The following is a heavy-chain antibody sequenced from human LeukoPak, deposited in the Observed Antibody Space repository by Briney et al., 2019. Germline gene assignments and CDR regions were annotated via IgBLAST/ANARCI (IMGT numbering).Heavy chain of an antibody. J-gene: IGHJ6*04. V-gene: IGHV3-48*03. Sequence: GGPLRLSCAASGFSFSSYEMNWVRQAPGKGLEWVSYISSSGSTTYYADSVKGRFTVSRDNAKNSLYLQMNSLRVEDTAVYYCAREPPTTVTTGGVDVWGKGTTVTVSS. CDR3: AREPPTTVTTGGVDV. CDR2: ISSSGSTT. D-gene: IGHD4-17*01. CDR1: GFSFSSYE.